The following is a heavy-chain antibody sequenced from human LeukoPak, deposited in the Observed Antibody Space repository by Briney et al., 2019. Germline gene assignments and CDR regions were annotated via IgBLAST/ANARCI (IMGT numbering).Heavy chain of an antibody. CDR1: GYTFTSYY. J-gene: IGHJ6*03. CDR3: ARGPRVTMIRGGQWHSYMDV. V-gene: IGHV1-46*01. D-gene: IGHD3-10*01. CDR2: INPSGGST. Sequence: GASVKVSCKASGYTFTSYYIHWVRQAPGQGLEWMGLINPSGGSTNYAQKFQGRVTMTRDTSTSTVYMELSSLRSEDTAVYYCARGPRVTMIRGGQWHSYMDVWGKGTTVTISS.